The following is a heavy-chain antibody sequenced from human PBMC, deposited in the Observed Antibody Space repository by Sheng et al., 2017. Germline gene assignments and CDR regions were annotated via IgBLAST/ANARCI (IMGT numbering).Heavy chain of an antibody. CDR1: GFTFSNYA. CDR2: ISGSGGNT. D-gene: IGHD5-12*01. V-gene: IGHV3-23*04. CDR3: ASLYSGDHTRLDY. J-gene: IGHJ4*02. Sequence: EVQLVESGGGLVQPGGTLKLSCAASGFTFSNYAMSWVRQAPGKGLEWVSAISGSGGNTYYADSVKGRFTISRDNSKNTLYLQMNSLRAEDTAVYYCASLYSGDHTRLDYWGQGTLVTVSS.